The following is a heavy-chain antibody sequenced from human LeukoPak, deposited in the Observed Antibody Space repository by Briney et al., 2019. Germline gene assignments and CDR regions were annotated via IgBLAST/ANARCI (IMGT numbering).Heavy chain of an antibody. CDR3: ARDLLGHTTLTTVTAYYFDY. CDR1: GFTFSSYS. V-gene: IGHV3-20*04. D-gene: IGHD4-11*01. Sequence: GGSLRLSCAASGFTFSSYSMNWVRQAPGKGLEWVSGINWNGGSTGYADSVKGRFTISRDNAKNSLYLQMNSLRAEDTALYYCARDLLGHTTLTTVTAYYFDYWGQGTLVTVSS. J-gene: IGHJ4*02. CDR2: INWNGGST.